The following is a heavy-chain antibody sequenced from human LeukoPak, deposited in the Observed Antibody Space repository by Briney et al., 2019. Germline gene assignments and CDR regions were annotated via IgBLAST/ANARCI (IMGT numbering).Heavy chain of an antibody. CDR3: ARQKGTGPDSSGYYVWRYWFDP. CDR2: IYTSGST. Sequence: SETLSLTCTVSGGSISSYYWSWIRQPAGKGLEWIGRIYTSGSTNYNPSLKSRVTMSVDTSKNQFSLKLSSVTAADTAVYYCARQKGTGPDSSGYYVWRYWFDPWGQGTLVTVSS. V-gene: IGHV4-4*07. D-gene: IGHD3-22*01. CDR1: GGSISSYY. J-gene: IGHJ5*02.